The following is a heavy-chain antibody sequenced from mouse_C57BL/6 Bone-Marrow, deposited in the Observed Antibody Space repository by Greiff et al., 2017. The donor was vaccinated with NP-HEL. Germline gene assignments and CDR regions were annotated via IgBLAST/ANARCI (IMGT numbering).Heavy chain of an antibody. J-gene: IGHJ2*01. CDR2: IYPRSGNT. CDR3: ARSYYSNYGY. D-gene: IGHD2-5*01. V-gene: IGHV1-81*01. CDR1: GYTFTSYG. Sequence: VQGVESGAELARPGASVKLSCKASGYTFTSYGISWVKQRTGQGLEWIGEIYPRSGNTYYNEKFKGKATLTADKSSSTAYMELRSLTSEDSAVYFCARSYYSNYGYWGQGTTLTVSS.